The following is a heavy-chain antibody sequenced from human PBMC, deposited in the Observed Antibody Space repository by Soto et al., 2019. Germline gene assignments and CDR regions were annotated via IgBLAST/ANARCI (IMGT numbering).Heavy chain of an antibody. Sequence: SVKVSCKASGVTFSSYAISWVRQAPGQGLEWMGGIIPIFGTANYAQKFQGRVTITADESTSTAYMELSSLRSEDTAVYYCAREDIVVVPAAIAYYYYGMDVWGQGTTVTVSS. J-gene: IGHJ6*02. CDR1: GVTFSSYA. V-gene: IGHV1-69*13. CDR2: IIPIFGTA. CDR3: AREDIVVVPAAIAYYYYGMDV. D-gene: IGHD2-2*02.